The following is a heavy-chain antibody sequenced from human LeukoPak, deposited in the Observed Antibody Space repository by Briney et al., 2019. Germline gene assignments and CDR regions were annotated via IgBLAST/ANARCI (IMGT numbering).Heavy chain of an antibody. CDR1: GYTFTGYY. CDR3: ARILGIFDY. D-gene: IGHD6-13*01. Sequence: AASVKVSCKASGYTFTGYYMHWVRQAPGQGLEWMGWISAYNGNTNYAQKLQGRVTMTTDTSTSTAYMELRSLRSDDTAVYYCARILGIFDYWGQGTLVTVSS. V-gene: IGHV1-18*04. CDR2: ISAYNGNT. J-gene: IGHJ4*02.